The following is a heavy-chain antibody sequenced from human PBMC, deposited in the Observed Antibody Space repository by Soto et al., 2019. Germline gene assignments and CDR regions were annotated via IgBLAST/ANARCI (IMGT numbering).Heavy chain of an antibody. CDR1: GYTFTTYG. CDR3: ARDSNGYYYRY. D-gene: IGHD3-22*01. J-gene: IGHJ4*02. Sequence: ASVKVSCKASGYTFTTYGISWVRQAPGQGLEWMGWISTYNRNTKYAENLQGRVTMTTDTSTSTVYMELRSLRSDDTAVYLCARDSNGYYYRYWGPGTLVTVSS. CDR2: ISTYNRNT. V-gene: IGHV1-18*01.